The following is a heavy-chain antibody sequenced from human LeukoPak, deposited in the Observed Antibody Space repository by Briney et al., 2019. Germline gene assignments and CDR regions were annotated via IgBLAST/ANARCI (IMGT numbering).Heavy chain of an antibody. J-gene: IGHJ4*02. V-gene: IGHV1-2*02. CDR2: INPNSGGT. D-gene: IGHD3-10*01. Sequence: ASVNVSCKASGYTFTGYYMHWVRQAPGQGLEWMGWINPNSGGTNYAQKFQGRVTMTRDTSISTAYMELSRLRSDDTAVYYCARADVLWFGELFDYWGQGTLVTVSS. CDR3: ARADVLWFGELFDY. CDR1: GYTFTGYY.